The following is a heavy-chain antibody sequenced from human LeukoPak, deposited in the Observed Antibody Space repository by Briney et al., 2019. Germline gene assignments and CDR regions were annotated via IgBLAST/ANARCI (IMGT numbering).Heavy chain of an antibody. CDR2: ISAYNGNT. CDR1: GYTFTSYG. V-gene: IGHV1-18*01. J-gene: IGHJ6*02. D-gene: IGHD6-19*01. Sequence: ASVKVSCKASGYTFTSYGISWVRQAPGQGLEWMGWISAYNGNTNYAQKLQGRVTMTTDTSTSTAYMELRSLRSDDTAVYYCAGGYSSGWYELRYYYGMDVWGQGTTVTVSS. CDR3: AGGYSSGWYELRYYYGMDV.